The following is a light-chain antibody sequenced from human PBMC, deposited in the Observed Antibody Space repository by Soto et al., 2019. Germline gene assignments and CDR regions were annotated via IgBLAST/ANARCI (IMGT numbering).Light chain of an antibody. CDR1: QGNNTF. Sequence: IQLTQSPSSLSASVGDRVTISCRASQGNNTFVAWYQQRSGKAPKLLIFAASTLQSGVPSRFSGSGSGTDFTLTISSLQPEDFATDYGQQLTDRRFSFGQGTRVDI. CDR2: AAS. J-gene: IGKJ2*01. CDR3: QQLTDRRFS. V-gene: IGKV1-9*01.